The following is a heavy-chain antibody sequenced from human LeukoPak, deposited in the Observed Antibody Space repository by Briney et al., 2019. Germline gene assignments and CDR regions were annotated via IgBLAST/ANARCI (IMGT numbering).Heavy chain of an antibody. CDR3: AREAAYCGGDCYAFDY. CDR2: ISYDGSNK. Sequence: GRSLRLSCAASGFTFSSYGMHWVRQAPGKGLEWVAVISYDGSNKYYADSVKGRFTISRDNSKNTLYLQMNSLRAEDTAVYYCAREAAYCGGDCYAFDYWGQGTLVTVSS. D-gene: IGHD2-21*01. J-gene: IGHJ4*02. V-gene: IGHV3-30*03. CDR1: GFTFSSYG.